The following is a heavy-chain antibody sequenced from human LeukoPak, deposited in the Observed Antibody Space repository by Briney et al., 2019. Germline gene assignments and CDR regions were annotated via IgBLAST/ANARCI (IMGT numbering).Heavy chain of an antibody. J-gene: IGHJ4*02. CDR1: TFTFSNYW. CDR3: ARDPYRSSSHHGY. Sequence: GGSLRLSCAASTFTFSNYWMSWVRQAPGKGLEWVANIKQDGSEKYYADSVKGRFTVSRDNSKNTLYLQMNSLRAEDTAVYYCARDPYRSSSHHGYWGQGTLVTVSS. V-gene: IGHV3-7*01. CDR2: IKQDGSEK. D-gene: IGHD6-6*01.